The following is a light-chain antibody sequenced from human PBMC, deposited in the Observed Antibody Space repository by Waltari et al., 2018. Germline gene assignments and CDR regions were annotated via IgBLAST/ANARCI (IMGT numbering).Light chain of an antibody. Sequence: QSVLTPPPSGSGTAGQRVTLSCSGRYSNIARNYVYLYQQLPGTAPKLLLYKGNQRPAGGPDRFSGSKSGTSASLAISGLRSEDEGDYYCAAWDDSLSGPVFGGGTKLTVL. CDR1: YSNIARNY. J-gene: IGLJ2*01. CDR2: KGN. CDR3: AAWDDSLSGPV. V-gene: IGLV1-47*01.